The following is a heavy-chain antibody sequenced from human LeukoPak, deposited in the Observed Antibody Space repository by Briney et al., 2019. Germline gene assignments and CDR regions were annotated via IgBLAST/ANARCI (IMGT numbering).Heavy chain of an antibody. CDR3: ASPAGGYYLSYFDY. CDR1: GFTFSSYE. Sequence: GGSLRLSCAASGFTFSSYEMNWARQAPGKGLEWVSYISSSGSTIYYADSVKGRFTISRDNAKNSLYLQINSLRAEDTAVYYCASPAGGYYLSYFDYWGQGTLVTVSS. J-gene: IGHJ4*02. V-gene: IGHV3-48*03. D-gene: IGHD3-22*01. CDR2: ISSSGSTI.